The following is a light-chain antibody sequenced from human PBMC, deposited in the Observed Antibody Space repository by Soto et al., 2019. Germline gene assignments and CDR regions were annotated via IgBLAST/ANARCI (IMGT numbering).Light chain of an antibody. V-gene: IGKV3-15*01. J-gene: IGKJ1*01. CDR2: GAA. Sequence: EIVMTQSPATLSVSPGERATLSCRASQSVGSNLAWYQQKPGQAPRLLIYGAATRATSIPARFSGSGSGTEFTLTISSLQSEDFAVYYCQQYNDWPPWTFGQGTKGEI. CDR3: QQYNDWPPWT. CDR1: QSVGSN.